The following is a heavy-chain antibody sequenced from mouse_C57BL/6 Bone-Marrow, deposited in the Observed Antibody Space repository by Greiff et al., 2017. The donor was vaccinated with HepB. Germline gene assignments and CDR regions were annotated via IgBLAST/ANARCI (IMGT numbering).Heavy chain of an antibody. CDR2: ISSGGDYI. J-gene: IGHJ2*01. CDR3: TRAGSGSSFDY. Sequence: EVKLVESGEGLVKPGGSLKLSCAASGFTFSSYAMSWVRQTPEKRLEWVAYISSGGDYIYYADTVKGRFTISRDNARNTRYLQMSSLKSEDTAMYYCTRAGSGSSFDYWGQGTTLTVSS. CDR1: GFTFSSYA. D-gene: IGHD1-1*01. V-gene: IGHV5-9-1*02.